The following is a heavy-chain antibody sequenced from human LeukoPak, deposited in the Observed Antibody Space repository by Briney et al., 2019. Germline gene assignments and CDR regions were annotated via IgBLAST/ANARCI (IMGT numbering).Heavy chain of an antibody. Sequence: GGSLRLSCAASGFTFSSYAMSWVRQAPGKGLEWVSTINNSGGSTHYADSVKGRFTISRDNSKNTLYLQMNSLRAEDTAVYYCAKDSVDGFPDYWGQGTLVTVSS. CDR2: INNSGGST. V-gene: IGHV3-23*01. CDR3: AKDSVDGFPDY. D-gene: IGHD5-12*01. CDR1: GFTFSSYA. J-gene: IGHJ4*02.